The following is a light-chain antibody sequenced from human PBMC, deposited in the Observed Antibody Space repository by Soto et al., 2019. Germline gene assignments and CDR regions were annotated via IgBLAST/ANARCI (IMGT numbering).Light chain of an antibody. J-gene: IGLJ2*01. Sequence: QPVLTQPPSASGTPGQRVTISCSGSSSNIGSNYVYWYQQLPGTAPKLLIYRNNQRPSGGPDRFSGSKSGTSASLAISGLRSEDEADYYCAAWDDSLSGVVFGGGTKVTVL. CDR1: SSNIGSNY. CDR2: RNN. V-gene: IGLV1-47*01. CDR3: AAWDDSLSGVV.